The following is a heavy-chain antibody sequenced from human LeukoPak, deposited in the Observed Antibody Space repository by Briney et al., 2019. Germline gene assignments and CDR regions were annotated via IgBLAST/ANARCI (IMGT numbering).Heavy chain of an antibody. CDR1: GFTFSIYA. D-gene: IGHD5-18*01. J-gene: IGHJ4*02. V-gene: IGHV3-33*01. Sequence: GRSLRLSCAASGFTFSIYAMHWVRQAPGKGLEWVAVMWYDGSNEYYEDSVKGRFTISRDNAKNSLYLKMNSLRAEDTAVYYCAREGGGYSYGCDYWGQGTLVTVSS. CDR2: MWYDGSNE. CDR3: AREGGGYSYGCDY.